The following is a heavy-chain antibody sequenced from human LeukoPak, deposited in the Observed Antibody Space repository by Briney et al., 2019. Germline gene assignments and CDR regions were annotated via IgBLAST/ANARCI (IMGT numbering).Heavy chain of an antibody. CDR2: ISYDGSNK. Sequence: GRSLKLSCAASGFTFSSYGMHWVRQAPGKGLEWVAVISYDGSNKYYADSVKGRFTISRDNSKNTLYLQMNSLRAEDTAVYYCAKDRSQWEPPDYWGQGTLVTVSS. J-gene: IGHJ4*02. CDR1: GFTFSSYG. V-gene: IGHV3-30*18. D-gene: IGHD1-26*01. CDR3: AKDRSQWEPPDY.